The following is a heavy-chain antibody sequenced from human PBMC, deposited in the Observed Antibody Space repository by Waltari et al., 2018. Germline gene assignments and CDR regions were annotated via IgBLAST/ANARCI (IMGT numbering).Heavy chain of an antibody. Sequence: QVQLVQSGPEVWEPGASVPVSCKASGYTFTNYDINWVRQAPGQGLEWMGWMNPNSGDTAFAQNLQGRITLARYTSISTAYMHLSSLRSEDTAMYYCASGPAAWWAFDIWGQGTMVAVSS. J-gene: IGHJ3*02. CDR3: ASGPAAWWAFDI. CDR2: MNPNSGDT. CDR1: GYTFTNYD. D-gene: IGHD2-8*02. V-gene: IGHV1-8*01.